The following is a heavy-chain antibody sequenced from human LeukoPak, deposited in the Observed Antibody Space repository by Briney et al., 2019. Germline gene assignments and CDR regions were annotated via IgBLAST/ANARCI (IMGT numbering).Heavy chain of an antibody. J-gene: IGHJ4*02. CDR3: ARDRLGDYDHSGYYDK. Sequence: PGGSLRLSCAASGFTFSDYYMSWVRPAPGKGLEWVSYICDSGSTIYYADTAKGRVTISRDKAKNSVYLQMNNLRTEDTAVYYCARDRLGDYDHSGYYDKWGQGTLVTVSS. CDR2: ICDSGSTI. V-gene: IGHV3-11*01. CDR1: GFTFSDYY. D-gene: IGHD3-22*01.